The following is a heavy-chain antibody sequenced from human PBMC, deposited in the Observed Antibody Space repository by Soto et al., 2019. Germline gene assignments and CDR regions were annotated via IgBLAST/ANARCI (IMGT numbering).Heavy chain of an antibody. J-gene: IGHJ4*02. D-gene: IGHD6-19*01. V-gene: IGHV5-51*01. CDR1: GYSFTSYW. Sequence: LGESLKISCKGSGYSFTSYWIGWVRQMPGKGLEWMGIMFPRDSDTRYSPSFQGQVTISADRSITTAYLHWSSLTASDTAIYYCVRGYNSGRSINPYYFDFWGQGTLVTVSS. CDR3: VRGYNSGRSINPYYFDF. CDR2: MFPRDSDT.